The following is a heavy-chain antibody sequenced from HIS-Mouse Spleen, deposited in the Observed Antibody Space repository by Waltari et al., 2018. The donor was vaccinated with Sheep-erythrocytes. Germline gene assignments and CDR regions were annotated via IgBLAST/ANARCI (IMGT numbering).Heavy chain of an antibody. CDR3: ARVASGATFDY. V-gene: IGHV3-21*01. J-gene: IGHJ4*02. D-gene: IGHD1-26*01. CDR1: GFTFSSYS. Sequence: EVQLVESGGGLVKPGVSLRLSCAASGFTFSSYSMNWVRQAPGKGLEWVSSIRSSSSYIYYADSVKGRFTISRDNAKNSLYLQMNSLRAEDTAVYYCARVASGATFDYWGQGTLVTVSS. CDR2: IRSSSSYI.